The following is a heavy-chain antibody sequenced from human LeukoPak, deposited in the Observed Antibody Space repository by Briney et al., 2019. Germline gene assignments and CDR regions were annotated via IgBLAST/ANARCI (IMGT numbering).Heavy chain of an antibody. J-gene: IGHJ4*02. Sequence: SETLSLTCTVPSGSISNFHWSWIRQPAGKGLEWIGRIFTSGSTNYNPSLKSRVTMSLDTSKKQFSLKLSSVTAADTAVYYWARDRQTFYDYIGGNYRFYLDYWGQGTLVTVSS. CDR2: IFTSGST. CDR3: ARDRQTFYDYIGGNYRFYLDY. V-gene: IGHV4-4*07. D-gene: IGHD3-16*02. CDR1: SGSISNFH.